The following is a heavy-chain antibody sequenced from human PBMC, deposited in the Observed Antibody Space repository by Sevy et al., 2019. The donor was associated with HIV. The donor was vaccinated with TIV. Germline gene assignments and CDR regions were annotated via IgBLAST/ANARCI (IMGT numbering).Heavy chain of an antibody. CDR3: AKSYFGSGTSYGMDL. CDR1: GFAFSNYY. J-gene: IGHJ6*02. CDR2: IRQDGSEK. V-gene: IGHV3-7*01. D-gene: IGHD3-10*01. Sequence: GGSLRLSCAASGFAFSNYYAMHWVRQAPGKGLEWVANIRQDGSEKYYVDSVRGRLTISRDNAKNSLFLQLNSLRADDTAIYYCAKSYFGSGTSYGMDLWGRGTTVTVSS.